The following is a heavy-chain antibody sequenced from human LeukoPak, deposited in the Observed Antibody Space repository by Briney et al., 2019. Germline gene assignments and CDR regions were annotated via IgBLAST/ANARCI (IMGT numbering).Heavy chain of an antibody. D-gene: IGHD1-26*01. V-gene: IGHV4-59*08. CDR2: IYYSGST. CDR1: GGSISSYY. Sequence: SETLSLTCTVSGGSISSYYWSWIRQPPGKGLEWIGYIYYSGSTYYNPSLKSRVTISVDTSKNQFSLKLSSVTAADTAVYYCARASGSYYYYYYMDVWGKGTTVTVSS. J-gene: IGHJ6*03. CDR3: ARASGSYYYYYYMDV.